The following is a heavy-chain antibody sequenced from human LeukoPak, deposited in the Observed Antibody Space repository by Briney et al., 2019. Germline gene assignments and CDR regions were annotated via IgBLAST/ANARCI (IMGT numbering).Heavy chain of an antibody. Sequence: GASVKVSCKASGYTFTSYGISWVRQAPGQGLEWMGWISAYNGNTNYAQKLQGRVTMTTDTSTSTAYMELRSLRSDDTAVYYCARATPRYSSGWYVHDAFDIWGQGTMVTVSS. J-gene: IGHJ3*02. V-gene: IGHV1-18*01. D-gene: IGHD6-19*01. CDR1: GYTFTSYG. CDR2: ISAYNGNT. CDR3: ARATPRYSSGWYVHDAFDI.